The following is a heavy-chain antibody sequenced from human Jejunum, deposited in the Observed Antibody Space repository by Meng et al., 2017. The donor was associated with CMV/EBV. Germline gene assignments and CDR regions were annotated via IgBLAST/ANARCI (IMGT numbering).Heavy chain of an antibody. Sequence: GFTFSTYAMSWVRRGQGKGLEWVSGISGGGGRTFYADSVKGRFTISRDNSKNTLYLQMSSLRAEDTAIYFCAKVNRNDDDILTGYYYWGQGTLVTVSS. CDR1: GFTFSTYA. CDR2: ISGGGGRT. CDR3: AKVNRNDDDILTGYYY. J-gene: IGHJ4*02. D-gene: IGHD3-9*01. V-gene: IGHV3-23*01.